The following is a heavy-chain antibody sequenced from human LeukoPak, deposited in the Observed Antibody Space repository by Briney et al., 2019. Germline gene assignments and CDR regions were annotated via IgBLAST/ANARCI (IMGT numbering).Heavy chain of an antibody. CDR3: ARTPTVTTAYYYYYMDV. CDR1: GYTFSSYA. V-gene: IGHV7-4-1*02. Sequence: ASVKVSCKASGYTFSSYAMNWVRQAPGQGLEWMGWINTNTGNPTYAQGFTGRFVFSLVTSVSTAYLQISSLKAEDTAVYYCARTPTVTTAYYYYYMDVWGKGTTVTVSS. D-gene: IGHD4-11*01. CDR2: INTNTGNP. J-gene: IGHJ6*03.